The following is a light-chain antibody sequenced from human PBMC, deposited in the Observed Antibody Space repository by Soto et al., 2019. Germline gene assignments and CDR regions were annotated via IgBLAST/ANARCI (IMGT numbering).Light chain of an antibody. Sequence: EIVLTQSPATLSLSPGERATLSCRASQSVSSYLAWYQQKPGQAPRLLIYGASNRATGIPARFSGSGSGTDFTLTISSLEPEDFAVYYCQQLRTFGQGTKVEIK. J-gene: IGKJ1*01. V-gene: IGKV3-11*01. CDR2: GAS. CDR1: QSVSSY. CDR3: QQLRT.